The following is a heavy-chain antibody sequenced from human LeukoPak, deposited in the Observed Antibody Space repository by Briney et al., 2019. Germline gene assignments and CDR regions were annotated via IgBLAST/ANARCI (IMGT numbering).Heavy chain of an antibody. CDR3: ARSHGYSSTWYILDV. CDR1: GFSFSSYA. V-gene: IGHV3-7*01. J-gene: IGHJ6*04. CDR2: IKQDGSEK. Sequence: GGSLRLSCAASGFSFSSYAMNWVRQAPGKGLEWVANIKQDGSEKYYVDSVKGRFTISRDNAKNSLYLQMYSLRADDTAVYYCARSHGYSSTWYILDVWGKGTTVTVSS. D-gene: IGHD6-13*01.